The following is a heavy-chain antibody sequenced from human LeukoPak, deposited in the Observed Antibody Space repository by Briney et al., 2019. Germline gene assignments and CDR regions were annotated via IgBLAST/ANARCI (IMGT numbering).Heavy chain of an antibody. J-gene: IGHJ3*02. D-gene: IGHD2-15*01. Sequence: ASVKVSCKASGGTFSSYAISWVRQAPGQGLEWMGGIIPIFGTANYAQKFQGRVTITADESTSTAYMELSSLRSEDTAVYYCARDCSGGSCYDIWGQGTMVTVSS. CDR3: ARDCSGGSCYDI. CDR2: IIPIFGTA. CDR1: GGTFSSYA. V-gene: IGHV1-69*13.